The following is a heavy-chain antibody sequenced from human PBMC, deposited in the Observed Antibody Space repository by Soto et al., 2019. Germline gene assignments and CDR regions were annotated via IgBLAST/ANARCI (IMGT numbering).Heavy chain of an antibody. CDR1: GVCTSNHY. D-gene: IGHD2-2*01. V-gene: IGHV4-59*11. CDR3: ARGGGSPYHDHEFDY. Sequence: QVQLQESGPGLVKPSETLSLTCSVSGVCTSNHYWTWIRKPPGQGPEWIGCIYYRGTTNYNASFNSRVTISVDTSKNQFSLKLTSVTTADTAVYYCARGGGSPYHDHEFDYWGQGILVTVSS. CDR2: IYYRGTT. J-gene: IGHJ4*02.